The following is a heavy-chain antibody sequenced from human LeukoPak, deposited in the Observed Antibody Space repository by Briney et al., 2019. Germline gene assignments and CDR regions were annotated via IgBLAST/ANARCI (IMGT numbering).Heavy chain of an antibody. CDR2: ISGSGGIT. Sequence: GGSLSLSCAASGFTFSSYAMRWVRQAPGKGREWGSIISGSGGITYYADSVKGRFTISRDNSKNTLYLQMNSLRAEDTAVYYCAKDDLPTHSGYEGGGYFDYWGQGTLVTVSS. V-gene: IGHV3-23*01. CDR1: GFTFSSYA. D-gene: IGHD5-12*01. CDR3: AKDDLPTHSGYEGGGYFDY. J-gene: IGHJ4*02.